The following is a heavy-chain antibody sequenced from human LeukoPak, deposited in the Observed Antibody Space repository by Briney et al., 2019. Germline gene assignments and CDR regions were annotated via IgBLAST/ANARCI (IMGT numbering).Heavy chain of an antibody. J-gene: IGHJ4*02. Sequence: GGSLRLSCAASGFTFSSYTMSWVRQGPGKGLEWVSTITTSDGNTYYADSVKGRFTVSRDNSKNTLFLQMNSLRAEDTAVYYCAKDGGLWVSAHWGDSWGRGTLVTVSS. CDR2: ITTSDGNT. CDR3: AKDGGLWVSAHWGDS. V-gene: IGHV3-23*01. CDR1: GFTFSSYT. D-gene: IGHD7-27*01.